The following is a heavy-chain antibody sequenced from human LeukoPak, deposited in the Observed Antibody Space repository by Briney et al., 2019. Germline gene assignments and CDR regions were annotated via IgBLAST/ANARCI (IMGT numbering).Heavy chain of an antibody. Sequence: SETLSLTCTVSGGSISSGSYYWSWIRQPAGKGLEWIGRIYTSGSTNHNPSLKSRVTISVDTSKNQFSLKLSSVTAADTAVYYCARSPWSGYYRDAFDIWGQGTMVTVSS. D-gene: IGHD3-3*01. CDR1: GGSISSGSYY. CDR3: ARSPWSGYYRDAFDI. CDR2: IYTSGST. V-gene: IGHV4-61*02. J-gene: IGHJ3*02.